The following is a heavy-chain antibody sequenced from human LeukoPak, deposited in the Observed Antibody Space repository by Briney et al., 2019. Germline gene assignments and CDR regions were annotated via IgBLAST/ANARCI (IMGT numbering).Heavy chain of an antibody. V-gene: IGHV3-7*05. CDR2: INQLGSER. Sequence: PGRSLRLSCTASGFTFSSYWMSWVRQAPGKGLEWVANINQLGSERNYVDSVRGRFTISRDNAKNSLYLQMNSLRAEDTAVYYCAANGGPFDFWGQGTLVTVSS. CDR3: AANGGPFDF. CDR1: GFTFSSYW. D-gene: IGHD4-23*01. J-gene: IGHJ4*02.